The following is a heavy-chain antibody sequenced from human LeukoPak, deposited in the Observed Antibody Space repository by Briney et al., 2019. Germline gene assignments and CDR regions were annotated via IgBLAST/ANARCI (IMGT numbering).Heavy chain of an antibody. D-gene: IGHD1-26*01. CDR1: GYTFSSYG. J-gene: IGHJ3*02. V-gene: IGHV1-18*01. CDR2: ISTSNSLT. CDR3: ARPTASYDTLDI. Sequence: GASVKVSCKASGYTFSSYGISWVRQAPGQGLEWVGWISTSNSLTRYPEKFQDRVTLTTDASTSTASMELRSLRSDDAAVYYCARPTASYDTLDIWGQGTRVTVSS.